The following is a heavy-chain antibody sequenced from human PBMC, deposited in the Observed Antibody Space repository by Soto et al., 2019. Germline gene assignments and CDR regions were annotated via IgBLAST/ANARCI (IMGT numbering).Heavy chain of an antibody. CDR1: GFTFNSCS. CDR3: ARIRGTCNKDF. CDR2: ISSSSTYI. D-gene: IGHD1-1*01. Sequence: GGSLRLSCAASGFTFNSCSMNWVRQAPGKGLEWVSSISSSSTYIYYADSMKGRFTISRDNAKKSLYLQMNSLRAEDTAVYYCARIRGTCNKDFWGEGTLVTVSS. V-gene: IGHV3-21*01. J-gene: IGHJ4*02.